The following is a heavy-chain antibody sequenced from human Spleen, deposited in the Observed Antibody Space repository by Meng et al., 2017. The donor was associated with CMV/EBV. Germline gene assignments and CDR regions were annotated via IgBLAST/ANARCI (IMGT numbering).Heavy chain of an antibody. Sequence: SETLSLTCAVYGGSFSGYYWSWIRQPPGKGLEWIGEINHSGSTNYNPSLKSRVTISVDTSKNQFSLKLSSVTAADTAVYYCARAKLSSGAGAFDIWGQGTMVTVSS. J-gene: IGHJ3*02. CDR2: INHSGST. V-gene: IGHV4-34*01. D-gene: IGHD6-25*01. CDR3: ARAKLSSGAGAFDI. CDR1: GGSFSGYY.